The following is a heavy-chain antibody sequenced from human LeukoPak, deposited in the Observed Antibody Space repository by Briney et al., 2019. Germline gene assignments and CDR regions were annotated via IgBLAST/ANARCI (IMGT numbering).Heavy chain of an antibody. CDR1: GFTFGDYA. V-gene: IGHV3-49*04. CDR3: TGLYYFDASALGY. D-gene: IGHD3-22*01. Sequence: PGRSLRLSCTASGFTFGDYAMSWVRQAPGKGLECVGFIRSKAYGGTTEYAASVKGRFTISRDDSKSIAYLQMNSPKTEDTAVYYCTGLYYFDASALGYWGQGTLVTVSS. CDR2: IRSKAYGGTT. J-gene: IGHJ4*02.